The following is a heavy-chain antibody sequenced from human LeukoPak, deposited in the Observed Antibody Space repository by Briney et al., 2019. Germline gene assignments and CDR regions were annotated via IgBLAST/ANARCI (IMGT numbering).Heavy chain of an antibody. V-gene: IGHV3-23*01. CDR1: GFTFSSYA. J-gene: IGHJ4*02. Sequence: GGSLRLSCAASGFTFSSYAMNWVRQAPGKGLEWVSGISASGGSTYFADSVKGRVTISRDNSKNTLYLQVNSLRAEDTAVYYCAKGSAAAGRTRFDYWGQGTLVTVSS. D-gene: IGHD6-13*01. CDR2: ISASGGST. CDR3: AKGSAAAGRTRFDY.